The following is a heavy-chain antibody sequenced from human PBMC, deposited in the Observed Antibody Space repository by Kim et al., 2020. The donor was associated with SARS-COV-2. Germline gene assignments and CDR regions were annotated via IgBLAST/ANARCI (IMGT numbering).Heavy chain of an antibody. CDR1: GFTFSSYW. CDR2: INSDGSST. D-gene: IGHD3-10*01. Sequence: GGSLRLSCAASGFTFSSYWMHWVRQAPGKGLVWVSRINSDGSSTSYADSVKGRFTISRDNAKNTVYLQMNSLRAEDTAVYYCARFRGLWFGESYPHYYGMDVWGQGTTVTVSS. CDR3: ARFRGLWFGESYPHYYGMDV. J-gene: IGHJ6*02. V-gene: IGHV3-74*01.